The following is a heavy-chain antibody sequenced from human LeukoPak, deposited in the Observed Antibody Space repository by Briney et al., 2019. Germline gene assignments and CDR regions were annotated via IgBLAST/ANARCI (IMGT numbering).Heavy chain of an antibody. CDR3: ARVSSARNGFDY. Sequence: SETLPLTCSVSGGSLSSGGYYWSWIRQHPGMGLEWIGSIYYSGGTYYTPSLRSRVNISVDTSKSQFALNLTSVTAADTAVYYCARVSSARNGFDYWGQGTLVTVSP. CDR2: IYYSGGT. CDR1: GGSLSSGGYY. J-gene: IGHJ4*02. D-gene: IGHD1-14*01. V-gene: IGHV4-31*03.